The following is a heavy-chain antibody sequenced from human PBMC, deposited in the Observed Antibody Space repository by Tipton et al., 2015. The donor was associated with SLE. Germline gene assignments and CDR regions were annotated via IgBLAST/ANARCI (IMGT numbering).Heavy chain of an antibody. D-gene: IGHD3-22*01. J-gene: IGHJ5*02. CDR3: ALYYYNSSGFNWIDP. CDR1: GGSISSSRYY. V-gene: IGHV4-39*07. CDR2: VYYSGDT. Sequence: LRLSCTVSGGSISSSRYYWGWVRQPPGKGLEWIGSVYYSGDTYYNPSLKRRVTIAVDTSKNQFSLKLTSVTAADTAVYYCALYYYNSSGFNWIDPWGQGILVTVSS.